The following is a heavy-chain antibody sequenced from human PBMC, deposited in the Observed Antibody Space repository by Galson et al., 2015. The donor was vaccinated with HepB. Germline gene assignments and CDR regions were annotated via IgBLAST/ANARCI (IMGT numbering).Heavy chain of an antibody. D-gene: IGHD3-10*01. V-gene: IGHV3-30*18. CDR1: GFIFSSYG. CDR3: VKSPGITLLGD. Sequence: SLRLSCAASGFIFSSYGMHWVRQAPGKGLEWVAVILYDGSDKYYADSVKGRFTISRDNSKNTLYLQMNSLRPEDTAVYYCVKSPGITLLGDWGQGTLVTVSS. J-gene: IGHJ4*02. CDR2: ILYDGSDK.